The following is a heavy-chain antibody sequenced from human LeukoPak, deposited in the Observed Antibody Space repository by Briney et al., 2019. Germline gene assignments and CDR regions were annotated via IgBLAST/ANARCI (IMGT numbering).Heavy chain of an antibody. V-gene: IGHV1-2*04. J-gene: IGHJ3*02. Sequence: GASVKVSCKASGHTFTGYYMHWVRQAPGQGLEWMGWINPNSGGTNYAQKFQGWVTMTRDTSISTAYMELSRLRSDDTAVYYCARGRLAVACALDAFDIWGQGTMVTVSS. D-gene: IGHD6-19*01. CDR3: ARGRLAVACALDAFDI. CDR1: GHTFTGYY. CDR2: INPNSGGT.